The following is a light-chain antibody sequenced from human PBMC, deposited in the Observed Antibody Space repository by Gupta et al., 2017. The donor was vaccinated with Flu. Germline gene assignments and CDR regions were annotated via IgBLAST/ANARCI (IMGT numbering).Light chain of an antibody. J-gene: IGKJ1*01. CDR3: QQSYTTPRT. V-gene: IGKV1-39*01. CDR1: ESFSNY. Sequence: DIHITLSPHSLSASMGDRVTITCRASESFSNYLNWYQQKAGKAPNLLLYASSSLRSGVPSRFSGSRSRTHFIFTSSSLQPEYFANYCCQQSYTTPRTFGQGTKVEMK. CDR2: ASS.